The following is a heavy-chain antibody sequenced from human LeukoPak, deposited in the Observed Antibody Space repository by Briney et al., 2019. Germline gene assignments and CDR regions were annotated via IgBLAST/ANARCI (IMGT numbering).Heavy chain of an antibody. D-gene: IGHD5-18*01. Sequence: PGGSLRLSCAASGFTFSSYEMNWVRQAPGKGLEWVSYISSSGSTIYYADSVKGRFTISRDNAKNSLYLQMNSLRAEDTALYYCAKDGQLWLQGYYYYYMDVWGKGTTVTISS. V-gene: IGHV3-48*03. CDR1: GFTFSSYE. CDR2: ISSSGSTI. J-gene: IGHJ6*03. CDR3: AKDGQLWLQGYYYYYMDV.